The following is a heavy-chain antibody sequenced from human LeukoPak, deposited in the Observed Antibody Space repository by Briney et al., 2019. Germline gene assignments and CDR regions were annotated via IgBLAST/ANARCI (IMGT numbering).Heavy chain of an antibody. CDR1: GYTFTSYD. Sequence: GASVKVSCKASGYTFTSYDINWVRQATGQGLEWMGWMNPNSGNTGYAQKFQGRITMTRNTSISTAYMELSSLRSEDTAVYYCARERYYYGLGTGYYYYYMDVWGKGTTVTVSS. D-gene: IGHD3-10*01. J-gene: IGHJ6*03. CDR3: ARERYYYGLGTGYYYYYMDV. CDR2: MNPNSGNT. V-gene: IGHV1-8*01.